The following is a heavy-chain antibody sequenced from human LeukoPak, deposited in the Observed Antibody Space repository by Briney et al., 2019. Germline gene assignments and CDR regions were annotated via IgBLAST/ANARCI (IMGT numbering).Heavy chain of an antibody. CDR2: ISYDGSNK. V-gene: IGHV3-30-3*01. CDR1: GFTFSSYA. D-gene: IGHD3-16*01. CDR3: AKAASFITPDAFDI. Sequence: PGGSLRLSCAASGFTFSSYAMHWVRQAPGKGLEWVAVISYDGSNKYYADSVKGRFTISRDNSKNTLCLQMNSLRAEDTAVYYCAKAASFITPDAFDIWGQGTMVTVSS. J-gene: IGHJ3*02.